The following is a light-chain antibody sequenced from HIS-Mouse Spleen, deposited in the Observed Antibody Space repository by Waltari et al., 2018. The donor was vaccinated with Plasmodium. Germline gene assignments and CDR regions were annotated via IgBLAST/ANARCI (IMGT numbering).Light chain of an antibody. CDR1: QSVSSN. V-gene: IGKV3-15*01. CDR3: QQYNNLPPP. CDR2: GAS. Sequence: EIVMTQSPATLSVSPGERATLSCRASQSVSSNLAWYQQKPGQAPRLLIYGASTRATGIPARFSGSGSGTEFTLTISSMQSEDFAVYDCQQYNNLPPPFGGGTKVEIK. J-gene: IGKJ4*01.